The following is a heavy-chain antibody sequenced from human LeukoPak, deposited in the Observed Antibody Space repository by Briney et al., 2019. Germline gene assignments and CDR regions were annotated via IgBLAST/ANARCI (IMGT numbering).Heavy chain of an antibody. CDR1: GFSFSSYE. CDR2: ISSSSSTI. J-gene: IGHJ4*02. CDR3: ARDRHRYSYDSSGYPPY. V-gene: IGHV3-48*01. D-gene: IGHD3-22*01. Sequence: GGSLRLSCGASGFSFSSYEMNWVRQAPGKGLEWVSYISSSSSTIYYADSVKGRFTISRDNAKNSLYLQMNSLRAEDTAVYYCARDRHRYSYDSSGYPPYWGQGTLVTVSS.